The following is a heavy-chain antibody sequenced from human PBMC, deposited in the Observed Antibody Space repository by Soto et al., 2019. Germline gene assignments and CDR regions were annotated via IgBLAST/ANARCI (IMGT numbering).Heavy chain of an antibody. V-gene: IGHV4-59*11. Sequence: PSETLSLTCTVSGGSMSSHYWSWLRQPPGKGLEWIGYIYYSGSTNYNSPLKSRATISVDTSKNQFSLKLTSVTAADTALYYCARHDSGSCRGWFDPWGQGTLVTVSS. J-gene: IGHJ5*02. CDR3: ARHDSGSCRGWFDP. D-gene: IGHD3-10*01. CDR1: GGSMSSHY. CDR2: IYYSGST.